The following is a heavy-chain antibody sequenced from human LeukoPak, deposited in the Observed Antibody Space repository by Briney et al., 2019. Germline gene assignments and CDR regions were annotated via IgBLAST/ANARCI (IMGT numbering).Heavy chain of an antibody. J-gene: IGHJ4*02. CDR3: ATGTMVRGVITDIDY. V-gene: IGHV3-23*01. CDR2: ISGSGGST. Sequence: GGSLRLSCAASGFTFSSYGMHWVRQAPGKGLEWVSAISGSGGSTYYADSMKGRFTISRDNSKNTLFLQMNSLRAEDTAVYYCATGTMVRGVITDIDYWGQGTLVTVSS. CDR1: GFTFSSYG. D-gene: IGHD3-10*01.